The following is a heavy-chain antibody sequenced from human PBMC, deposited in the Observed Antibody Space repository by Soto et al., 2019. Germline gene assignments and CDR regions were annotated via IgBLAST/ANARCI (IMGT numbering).Heavy chain of an antibody. Sequence: SVKVSCKASGGTFSSYAISWVRQAPGQGLEWMGGIIPIYGTANYAQKFQGRVTITADESTSTAYMELRGLRSDDTAVYYCARVRQLVGYFYYYMDVWGKGTTVTVSS. D-gene: IGHD6-6*01. CDR1: GGTFSSYA. CDR2: IIPIYGTA. V-gene: IGHV1-69*13. CDR3: ARVRQLVGYFYYYMDV. J-gene: IGHJ6*03.